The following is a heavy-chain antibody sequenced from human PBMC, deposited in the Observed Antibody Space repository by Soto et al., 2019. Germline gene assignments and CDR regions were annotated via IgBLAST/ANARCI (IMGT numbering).Heavy chain of an antibody. D-gene: IGHD3-22*01. Sequence: SETLSLTCVVSGNSISTTNWWSWVRQSPGKGLEWIGEIYHSGSTNYNPSLKSRVTISVDKSKNQFSLKLSSVTAADTAVYYCARDVGYHYDGSPSGQFDFWGQGTLVTVSS. V-gene: IGHV4-4*02. CDR2: IYHSGST. CDR1: GNSISTTNW. J-gene: IGHJ4*02. CDR3: ARDVGYHYDGSPSGQFDF.